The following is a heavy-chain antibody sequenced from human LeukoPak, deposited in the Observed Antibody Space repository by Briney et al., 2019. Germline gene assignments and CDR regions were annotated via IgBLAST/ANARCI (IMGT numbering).Heavy chain of an antibody. V-gene: IGHV3-7*01. CDR1: GFTLSSYW. D-gene: IGHD4-11*01. Sequence: GGSLTLSCAASGFTLSSYWMSWVRQAPGKGLEWVANIKQDGSEKYYVDSVKGRFTISRDNAKNSLYLQMNSLRAEDTAVYYCASGQYDAFDIWGQGTMVTVSS. CDR3: ASGQYDAFDI. CDR2: IKQDGSEK. J-gene: IGHJ3*02.